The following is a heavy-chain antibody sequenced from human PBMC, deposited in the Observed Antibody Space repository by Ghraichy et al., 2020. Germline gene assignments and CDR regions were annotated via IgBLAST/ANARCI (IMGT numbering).Heavy chain of an antibody. J-gene: IGHJ6*02. CDR1: GGSLNKDY. V-gene: IGHV4-4*07. CDR3: ARDSQTWLGIMIAYNSAMDV. CDR2: IYSSGST. D-gene: IGHD3-16*01. Sequence: SETLSLTCTVSGGSLNKDYWSWIRQPAGKGLEWIGRIYSSGSTNYNSSLKSRVLMSLDTTKNHFSLNLSSVTAADTAVYFCARDSQTWLGIMIAYNSAMDVWGQGTTVTVSS.